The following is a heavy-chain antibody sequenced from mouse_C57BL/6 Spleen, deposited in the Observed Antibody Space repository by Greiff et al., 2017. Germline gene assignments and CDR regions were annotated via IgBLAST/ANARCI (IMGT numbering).Heavy chain of an antibody. Sequence: EVKLVESGGGLVKPGGSLKLSCAASGFTFSSYTMSWVRQTPEKRLEWVATISGGGGNTYYPDSVKGRFTISRDNAKNTLYLQMSSLRSEDTALYYCARDGIYYYGSSHPYYFDYWGQGTTLTVSS. CDR3: ARDGIYYYGSSHPYYFDY. J-gene: IGHJ2*01. CDR2: ISGGGGNT. CDR1: GFTFSSYT. D-gene: IGHD1-1*01. V-gene: IGHV5-9*01.